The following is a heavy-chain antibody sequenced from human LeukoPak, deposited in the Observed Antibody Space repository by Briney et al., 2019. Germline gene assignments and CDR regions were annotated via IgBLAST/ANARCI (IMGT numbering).Heavy chain of an antibody. CDR2: ISGSGGST. V-gene: IGHV3-23*01. CDR3: AKPVDVVVVSGDY. Sequence: SGGSLRFSCAASGFTFSSYAMSWVRQAPGKGLEWVSAISGSGGSTYYADSVKGRFTISRDNSKNTLYLQMNSLRAEDTAVYYCAKPVDVVVVSGDYWGQGTLVTVSS. CDR1: GFTFSSYA. D-gene: IGHD2-2*01. J-gene: IGHJ4*02.